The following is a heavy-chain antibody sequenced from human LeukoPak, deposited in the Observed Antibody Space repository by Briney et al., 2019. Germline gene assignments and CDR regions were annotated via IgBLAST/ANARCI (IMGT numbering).Heavy chain of an antibody. CDR1: GFTFSSYS. J-gene: IGHJ1*01. Sequence: GGSLRLSCAASGFTFSSYSMNWVRQAPGKGLEWFSSISSSSSYIYYADSVKGRFTISRDNAKNSLYLQMNSLRAEDTAVYYCAAYCGGDCYPNKYFQHWGQGTLVTVSS. CDR2: ISSSSSYI. V-gene: IGHV3-21*01. CDR3: AAYCGGDCYPNKYFQH. D-gene: IGHD2-21*02.